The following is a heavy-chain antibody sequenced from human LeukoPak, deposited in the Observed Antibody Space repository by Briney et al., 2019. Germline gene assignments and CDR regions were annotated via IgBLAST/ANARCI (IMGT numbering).Heavy chain of an antibody. D-gene: IGHD1-7*01. CDR2: INPNSGGT. Sequence: ASVKVSCKASGYTFTGYYMHWVRQAPGRGLEWMGWINPNSGGTNYAQKFQGRVTMTRDTSISTAYMELSRLRSDDTAVYYCARSGAGITGTTAGEHFDYWGQGTLVTVSS. V-gene: IGHV1-2*02. J-gene: IGHJ4*02. CDR3: ARSGAGITGTTAGEHFDY. CDR1: GYTFTGYY.